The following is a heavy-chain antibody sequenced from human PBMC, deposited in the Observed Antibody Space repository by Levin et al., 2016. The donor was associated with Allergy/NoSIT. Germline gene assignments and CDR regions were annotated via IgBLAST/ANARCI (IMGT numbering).Heavy chain of an antibody. V-gene: IGHV4-59*08. Sequence: SETLSLTCTVSGGSISNFYWSWIRQPPGKGLEWIGYIYYSGTTKYNSSLKSRVTISVDMSKNQFSLRLSSVTAADTAVYYCARLPINWGYTEQDYWGQGTLVTVSS. D-gene: IGHD7-27*01. CDR1: GGSISNFY. CDR3: ARLPINWGYTEQDY. CDR2: IYYSGTT. J-gene: IGHJ4*02.